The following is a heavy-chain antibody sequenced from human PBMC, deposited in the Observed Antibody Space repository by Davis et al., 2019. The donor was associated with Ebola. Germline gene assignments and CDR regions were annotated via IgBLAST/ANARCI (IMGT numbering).Heavy chain of an antibody. V-gene: IGHV6-1*01. CDR3: AREASDPGDYYFYGMDV. CDR1: GDSVSSNSAA. D-gene: IGHD2-8*02. Sequence: SQTLSLTCAISGDSVSSNSAAWNWIRQSPSRGLEWLGRTYYRSKWYNDYAVSVKSRITINPDTSKNQFSLQVKSVTPEDTAVYYCAREASDPGDYYFYGMDVWGQGTTVIVSS. J-gene: IGHJ6*02. CDR2: TYYRSKWYN.